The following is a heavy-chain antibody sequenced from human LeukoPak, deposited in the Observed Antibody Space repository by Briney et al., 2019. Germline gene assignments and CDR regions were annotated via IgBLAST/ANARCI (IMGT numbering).Heavy chain of an antibody. V-gene: IGHV3-48*03. Sequence: GGSLRLSCAASGFIFSDYEMNWVRQAPGKGLEWVSYISSSGGTIYYADSVKGRFTISRDNAKNSLYLQMHSLRAEDTAVYYCARERYYCASRGPDYWGQGTLVTVSS. CDR2: ISSSGGTI. J-gene: IGHJ4*02. CDR1: GFIFSDYE. D-gene: IGHD3-10*01. CDR3: ARERYYCASRGPDY.